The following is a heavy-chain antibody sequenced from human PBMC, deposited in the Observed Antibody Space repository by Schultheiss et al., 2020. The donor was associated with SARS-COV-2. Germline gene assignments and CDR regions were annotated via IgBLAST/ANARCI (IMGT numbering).Heavy chain of an antibody. CDR1: GGTFSSYA. D-gene: IGHD2-2*01. Sequence: SVKVSCKASGGTFSSYAISWVRQAPGQGLEWMGGIIPIFGTANYAQKFQGRVTITADESTSTAYMELSSLRSEDTAVYYCARHGGTYPRTLVEPAALVAFDIWGQGTMVTVSS. CDR3: ARHGGTYPRTLVEPAALVAFDI. J-gene: IGHJ3*02. CDR2: IIPIFGTA. V-gene: IGHV1-69*13.